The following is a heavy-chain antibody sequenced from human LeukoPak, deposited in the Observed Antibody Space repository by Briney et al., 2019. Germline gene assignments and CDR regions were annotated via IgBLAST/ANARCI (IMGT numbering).Heavy chain of an antibody. Sequence: PSETLSLTCAVYGGSFSGYYWSWIRQPPGKGLEWIGEINHSGSTNYNPSLKSRVTISVDTSKNQFSLKLSSVTAADTAVYYCASSITIFGVVIPYAFDIWGQGTMVTVSS. CDR3: ASSITIFGVVIPYAFDI. CDR2: INHSGST. D-gene: IGHD3-3*01. V-gene: IGHV4-34*01. J-gene: IGHJ3*02. CDR1: GGSFSGYY.